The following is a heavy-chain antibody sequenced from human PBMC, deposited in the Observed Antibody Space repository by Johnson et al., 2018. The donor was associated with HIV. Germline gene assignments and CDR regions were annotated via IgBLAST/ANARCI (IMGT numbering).Heavy chain of an antibody. Sequence: QVQLVESGGGLVKPGGSLRLSCAASGFTFSDYYMSWIRQAPGKGLEWVSYISSSGSTIYYADSVKGRFTISRDSSKNTLHLQMNSLRAEDTAVYYCAKHYYDSSDYPLPFDIWGQGTMVTVSS. CDR1: GFTFSDYY. V-gene: IGHV3-11*04. CDR2: ISSSGSTI. CDR3: AKHYYDSSDYPLPFDI. D-gene: IGHD3-22*01. J-gene: IGHJ3*02.